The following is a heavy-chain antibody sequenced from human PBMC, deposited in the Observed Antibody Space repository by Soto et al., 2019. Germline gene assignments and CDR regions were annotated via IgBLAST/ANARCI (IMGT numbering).Heavy chain of an antibody. Sequence: GGSLRLSCVASGLTFGSRAMTWVGQAPGEGLQWVSTITDTGGDAKYADSVRGRFVISRDNSKKTLYLQMTSLIAEDSAMYYCARGSTDSYPGSRIFDFWGRGTLVTVSS. V-gene: IGHV3-23*01. CDR3: ARGSTDSYPGSRIFDF. CDR2: ITDTGGDA. CDR1: GLTFGSRA. J-gene: IGHJ4*02. D-gene: IGHD3-10*01.